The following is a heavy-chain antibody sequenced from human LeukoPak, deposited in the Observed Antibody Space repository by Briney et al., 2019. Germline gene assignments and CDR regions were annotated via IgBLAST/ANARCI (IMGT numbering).Heavy chain of an antibody. CDR1: GFTFSSYA. CDR3: ARDQVVSRPSGKFDY. CDR2: ISYDGSNK. V-gene: IGHV3-30-3*01. D-gene: IGHD5/OR15-5a*01. Sequence: GRSLRLSCAASGFTFSSYAMHWVRQAPGKGLEWVAVISYDGSNKYYADSVKGRFTISRDNSKNTLYLQMNSLRAEDTAVYYCARDQVVSRPSGKFDYWGQGTLVTVSS. J-gene: IGHJ4*02.